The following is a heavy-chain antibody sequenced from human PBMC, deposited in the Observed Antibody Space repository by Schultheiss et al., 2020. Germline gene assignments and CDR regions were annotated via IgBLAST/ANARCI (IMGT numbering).Heavy chain of an antibody. CDR1: GGSISSGGYY. V-gene: IGHV4-61*08. CDR2: IYHTGST. D-gene: IGHD6-13*01. CDR3: ARVKERGSSWYGGLDRDYGMDV. J-gene: IGHJ6*02. Sequence: SATLSLTCTVSGGSISSGGYYWSWIRQPPGKGLEWIGYIYHTGSTNYNPYLKSRVTISVDTSKNQFSLKLSSVTAADTAVYYCARVKERGSSWYGGLDRDYGMDVWGRGTTVTVAS.